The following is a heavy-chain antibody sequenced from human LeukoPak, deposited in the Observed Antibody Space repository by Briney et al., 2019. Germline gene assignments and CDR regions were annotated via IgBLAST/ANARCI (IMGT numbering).Heavy chain of an antibody. J-gene: IGHJ3*02. D-gene: IGHD6-13*01. V-gene: IGHV3-30-3*01. CDR1: GFTFSSYA. CDR3: TPDSYSWYLTSFSNDI. Sequence: GGSLRLSCAASGFTFSSYAMHWVRQAPGKGLEWVAVISYDGSNKYYADSVKGRFTISRDDSKNTLYLQMNSLKTEDTAVYYCTPDSYSWYLTSFSNDIWGQGTMVTVSS. CDR2: ISYDGSNK.